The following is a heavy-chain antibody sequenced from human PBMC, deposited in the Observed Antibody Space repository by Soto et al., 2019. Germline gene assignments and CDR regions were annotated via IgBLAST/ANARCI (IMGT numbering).Heavy chain of an antibody. J-gene: IGHJ6*02. D-gene: IGHD3-10*01. CDR2: IIPIFGTA. CDR3: ARDNSGDYYYGMDV. V-gene: IGHV1-69*13. Sequence: ASVKVSCKASGGTFSSYAISWVRQAPGQGLEWMGGIIPIFGTANYAQKFQGRVTITADESTSTAYMELSSLRSEDTAVYYCARDNSGDYYYGMDVWGQGTTVTVSS. CDR1: GGTFSSYA.